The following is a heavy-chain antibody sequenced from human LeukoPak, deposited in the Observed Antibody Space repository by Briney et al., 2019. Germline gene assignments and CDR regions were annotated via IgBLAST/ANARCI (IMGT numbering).Heavy chain of an antibody. CDR1: GFTFSDYT. CDR2: ISKSSSTM. J-gene: IGHJ4*02. V-gene: IGHV3-48*02. Sequence: PGGSLRLSCAVSGFTFSDYTMNWVRQAPGKGLEWVSYISKSSSTMYYADSVKGRFTISRDNAKNSLYLQMNSLRDEDTAVYYCAKGDHSFDYWGQGTLVTVSS. CDR3: AKGDHSFDY.